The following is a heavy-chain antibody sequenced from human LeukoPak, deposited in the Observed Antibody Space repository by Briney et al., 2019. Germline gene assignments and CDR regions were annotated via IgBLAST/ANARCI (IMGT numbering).Heavy chain of an antibody. D-gene: IGHD5-18*01. CDR3: ASLKGSYSLGLFDY. CDR1: DGSISTNIYH. V-gene: IGHV4-39*01. J-gene: IGHJ4*02. Sequence: SETLSLTCAVSDGSISTNIYHWGWIRQPPGKGLECIGSIYYSGSPYYNPSLKSRVTISVDTSKNQFSLKLNSVTAADTAVYYCASLKGSYSLGLFDYWGQGTLVTVSS. CDR2: IYYSGSP.